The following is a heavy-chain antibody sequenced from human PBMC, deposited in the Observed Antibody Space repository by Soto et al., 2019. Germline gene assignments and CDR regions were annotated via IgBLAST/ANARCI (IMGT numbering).Heavy chain of an antibody. Sequence: HPGGSLRLSCVASGFTFSDSAMHWVRQAPGKGLEWVALVSFDETYKYYIDSVKGRFTISRDNSKNTLYLLMSSLRPEDTAVYYCAGLTSLRDAINPEFYYVMDVWGQGTTVTVSS. V-gene: IGHV3-30-3*01. CDR3: AGLTSLRDAINPEFYYVMDV. J-gene: IGHJ6*01. CDR1: GFTFSDSA. D-gene: IGHD2-21*01. CDR2: VSFDETYK.